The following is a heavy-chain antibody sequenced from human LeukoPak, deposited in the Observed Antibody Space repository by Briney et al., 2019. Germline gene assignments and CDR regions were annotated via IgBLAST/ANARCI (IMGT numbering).Heavy chain of an antibody. CDR1: GYTFTSYD. J-gene: IGHJ4*02. Sequence: ASVKVSCKASGYTFTSYDINWVRQATGQGLEWMGWMNPSSGNTGYAQKFQGRVTMTRNTSISTAYMELSSLRSEDTTVYYCARGVGEDYYDSSGYYYYWGQGTLVTVFS. D-gene: IGHD3-22*01. V-gene: IGHV1-8*01. CDR2: MNPSSGNT. CDR3: ARGVGEDYYDSSGYYYY.